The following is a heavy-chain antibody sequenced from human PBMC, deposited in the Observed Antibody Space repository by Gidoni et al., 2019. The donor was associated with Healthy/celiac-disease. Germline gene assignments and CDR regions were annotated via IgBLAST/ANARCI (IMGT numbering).Heavy chain of an antibody. Sequence: QVQLVESGGGVVQPGRSLRLSCAASGFTFSSYGMHWVRQAPGKGLEWVAVISYDGSNKYYADSVKGRFTISRDNSKNTLYLQMNSLRAEDTAVYYCAKEQWLGNWFDPWGQGTLVTVSS. CDR2: ISYDGSNK. CDR3: AKEQWLGNWFDP. J-gene: IGHJ5*02. D-gene: IGHD6-19*01. CDR1: GFTFSSYG. V-gene: IGHV3-30*18.